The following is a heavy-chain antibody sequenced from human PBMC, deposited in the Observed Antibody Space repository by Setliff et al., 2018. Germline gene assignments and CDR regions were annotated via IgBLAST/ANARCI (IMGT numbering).Heavy chain of an antibody. Sequence: SETPSLTCAVSGSAISSGHYWGWIRQPPGKGLEWIGSFRPSGKTYYNPSLNSRVTMSIDTSKNQFFLKVRSVTAADTAVYYCARDRGSNNSPEDFDYWGLGTLVTVSS. V-gene: IGHV4-38-2*02. CDR1: GSAISSGHY. CDR2: FRPSGKT. J-gene: IGHJ4*02. D-gene: IGHD1-1*01. CDR3: ARDRGSNNSPEDFDY.